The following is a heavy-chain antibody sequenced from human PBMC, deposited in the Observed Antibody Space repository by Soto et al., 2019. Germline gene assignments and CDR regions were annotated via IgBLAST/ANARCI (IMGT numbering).Heavy chain of an antibody. Sequence: ASVKVSCKVSGYTLTELSMHWVRQAPGKGLEWMGGFDPEDGETIYAQKFQGRVTITRDTSASTAYMELSSLRSEDTAVYYCARDGPWWELDYWGQGTLVTVS. CDR2: FDPEDGET. J-gene: IGHJ4*02. CDR3: ARDGPWWELDY. D-gene: IGHD1-26*01. V-gene: IGHV1-24*01. CDR1: GYTLTELS.